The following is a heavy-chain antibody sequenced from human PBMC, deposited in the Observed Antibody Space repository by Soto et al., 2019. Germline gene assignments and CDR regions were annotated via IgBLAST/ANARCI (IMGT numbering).Heavy chain of an antibody. J-gene: IGHJ4*02. CDR2: ISSSSSHI. CDR1: GFTFRSSS. Sequence: PGGSLRLSCAASGFTFRSSSLNWVRQAPGKGLEWVSSISSSSSHIFYADSVKGRFTISRDNAKNSLYLQMNSLRGEDTAVYYCARGPLRFFYCKGWRGYCEQFDYWGQGTLVTVSS. CDR3: ARGPLRFFYCKGWRGYCEQFDY. V-gene: IGHV3-21*01. D-gene: IGHD3-3*01.